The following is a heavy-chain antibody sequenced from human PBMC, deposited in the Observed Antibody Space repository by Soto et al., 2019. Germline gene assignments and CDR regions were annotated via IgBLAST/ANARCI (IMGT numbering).Heavy chain of an antibody. Sequence: ASVKVSCKASGFTFTGYYMHWVRQAPGQGLEWMGWVNPNSGGTNYAQKFQGRVTMTRDTSISTAYMELSRLRSDDTALYYCAREYSRPSGREFDYWGQGTLVTVSS. CDR2: VNPNSGGT. J-gene: IGHJ4*02. CDR3: AREYSRPSGREFDY. CDR1: GFTFTGYY. V-gene: IGHV1-2*02. D-gene: IGHD6-6*01.